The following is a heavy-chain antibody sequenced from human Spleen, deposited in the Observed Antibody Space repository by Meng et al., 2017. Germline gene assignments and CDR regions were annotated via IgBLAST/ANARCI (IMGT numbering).Heavy chain of an antibody. J-gene: IGHJ4*02. CDR1: GGSISSIDW. CDR2: IYHGGDT. V-gene: IGHV4/OR15-8*02. Sequence: QVQVQETGPVLVKPSGTLSLTCVVSGGSISSIDWWSRVRQPPGKGLEWIGEIYHGGDTNYNPSLKSRVTIAIDKSKNQFSLKLSSVTAADTAVYYCASWIYSCGWQWGQGALVTVSS. CDR3: ASWIYSCGWQ. D-gene: IGHD6-19*01.